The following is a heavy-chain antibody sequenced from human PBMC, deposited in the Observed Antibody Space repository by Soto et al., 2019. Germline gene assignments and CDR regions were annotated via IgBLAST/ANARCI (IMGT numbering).Heavy chain of an antibody. CDR2: IYYSGST. J-gene: IGHJ4*02. CDR3: ARAKYGTALR. D-gene: IGHD1-1*01. CDR1: GGSISSYY. V-gene: IGHV4-59*01. Sequence: SETLSLTCTVSGGSISSYYWSWIRQPPGRGLEWIGYIYYSGSTNYNPSLKSRVTISVDTSKNQFSLKLSSVTAADTAVYYCARAKYGTALRWGQGTLVTVSS.